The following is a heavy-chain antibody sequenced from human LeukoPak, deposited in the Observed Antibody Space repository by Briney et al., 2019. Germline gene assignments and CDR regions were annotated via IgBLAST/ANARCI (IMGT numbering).Heavy chain of an antibody. J-gene: IGHJ4*02. D-gene: IGHD3-9*01. Sequence: QSGGSLGLSCATSGFTFSSYSMSWVRQAPGRGLEWVSAITGNGTSADYADSVKGRFTISRDNSRNTLYLQMNSLRADDTAVYYCAKRLGEAYGHFDYWGQGTLVTVSS. V-gene: IGHV3-23*01. CDR2: ITGNGTSA. CDR3: AKRLGEAYGHFDY. CDR1: GFTFSSYS.